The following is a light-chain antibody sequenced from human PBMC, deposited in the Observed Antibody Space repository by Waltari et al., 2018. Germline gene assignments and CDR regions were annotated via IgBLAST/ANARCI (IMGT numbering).Light chain of an antibody. Sequence: QSVLSQPPSASASPGQGVTISCSGSNSNIGFNSFVCYQHGPGTAPKLVIFRDSQRPSGVPGRFSGSKSGTSASLAISGLRSEDEADYYCASWDQSLRGVVFGGGTKLTVL. CDR3: ASWDQSLRGVV. J-gene: IGLJ2*01. CDR1: NSNIGFNS. V-gene: IGLV1-47*01. CDR2: RDS.